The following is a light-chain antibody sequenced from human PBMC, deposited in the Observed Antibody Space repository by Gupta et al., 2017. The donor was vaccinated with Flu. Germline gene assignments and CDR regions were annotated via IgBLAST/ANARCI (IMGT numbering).Light chain of an antibody. CDR3: ETWDNTLSSGV. CDR1: SSNIASNY. J-gene: IGLJ2*01. Sequence: SDLTQPPSLSAAPGQRVTISCSGSSSNIASNYVSWYQHLPGTAPKLLIYENNQRPSWIPDRFSGSKSGTSATLAIAGLQTGDEAVYYCETWDNTLSSGVFGGGTTLTVL. CDR2: ENN. V-gene: IGLV1-51*01.